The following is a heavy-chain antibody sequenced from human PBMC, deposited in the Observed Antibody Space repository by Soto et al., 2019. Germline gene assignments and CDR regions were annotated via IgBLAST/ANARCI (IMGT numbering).Heavy chain of an antibody. CDR1: GGSISSYY. V-gene: IGHV4-59*01. D-gene: IGHD6-13*01. Sequence: PSETLSLTCTVSGGSISSYYWSWIRQPPGKGLEWIGYIYYSGSTNYNPSLKSRVTISVDTSKNQFSLKLSSVTAADAAVYYCARVRDRNSRYADYYYYGMDVWGKGTTVTVSS. J-gene: IGHJ6*04. CDR3: ARVRDRNSRYADYYYYGMDV. CDR2: IYYSGST.